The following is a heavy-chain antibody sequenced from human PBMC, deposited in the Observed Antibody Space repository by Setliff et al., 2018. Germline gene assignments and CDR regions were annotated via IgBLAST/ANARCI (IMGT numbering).Heavy chain of an antibody. V-gene: IGHV1-18*01. D-gene: IGHD2-2*01. CDR3: ARDRPTVVIAAAKASFDH. Sequence: GASVKVSCKASGYSFTVFGISWVRQAPGQGLEWMGWISPYYGSTNYAQKFQGRVTMTTDTSTSTGYMELRRLRSDDTAVYYCARDRPTVVIAAAKASFDHWGQGTLVTVSS. J-gene: IGHJ5*02. CDR1: GYSFTVFG. CDR2: ISPYYGST.